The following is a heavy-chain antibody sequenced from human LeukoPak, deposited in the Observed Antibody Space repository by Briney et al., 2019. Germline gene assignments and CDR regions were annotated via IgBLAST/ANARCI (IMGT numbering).Heavy chain of an antibody. V-gene: IGHV4-59*08. CDR1: GGSISSYY. D-gene: IGHD3-22*01. CDR3: VRNFGDSGYPRFGDI. CDR2: IYYSGST. Sequence: SETPSLTCTVSGGSISSYYWSWIRQPPGKGLEWIGYIYYSGSTNYNPSLKSRVTISVDTSKNQFSLNLSSVTAADTAVYYCVRNFGDSGYPRFGDIWGRGTMVTVSS. J-gene: IGHJ2*01.